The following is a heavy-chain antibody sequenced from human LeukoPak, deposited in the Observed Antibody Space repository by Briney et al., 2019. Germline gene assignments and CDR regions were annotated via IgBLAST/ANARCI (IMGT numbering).Heavy chain of an antibody. CDR1: GYTFTAYY. J-gene: IGHJ5*02. D-gene: IGHD3-9*01. V-gene: IGHV1-2*02. Sequence: ASVKVSCKASGYTFTAYYMHWVRQAPGQGLEWMGWINPNSGGTNYAQKFQGRVTMTRETSISTAYMELSRLRSDDTAVYYCARSYYDILTGVINWFDPWGQGTLVTVSS. CDR2: INPNSGGT. CDR3: ARSYYDILTGVINWFDP.